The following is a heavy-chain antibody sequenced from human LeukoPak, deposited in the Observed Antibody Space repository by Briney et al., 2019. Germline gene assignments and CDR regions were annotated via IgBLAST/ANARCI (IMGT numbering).Heavy chain of an antibody. CDR1: GGTFISYA. J-gene: IGHJ4*02. CDR2: IIPIFGTA. V-gene: IGHV1-69*13. D-gene: IGHD3-22*01. Sequence: ASVKVSCKASGGTFISYAISWVRQAPGQGLEWMGEIIPIFGTANYAQKFQGRVTINADESTSPAYMELSSLRYEDTAVYYCARSVKIRPSDSYDSSGYFQGYFDYWGQGTLVTVSS. CDR3: ARSVKIRPSDSYDSSGYFQGYFDY.